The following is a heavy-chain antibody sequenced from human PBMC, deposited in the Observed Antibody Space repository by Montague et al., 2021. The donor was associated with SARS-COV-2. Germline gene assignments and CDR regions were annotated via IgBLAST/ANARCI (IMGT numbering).Heavy chain of an antibody. J-gene: IGHJ3*02. V-gene: IGHV4-31*03. Sequence: TLSLTCTVSGGSISSGGYYWSWIRQHPGKGLEWFGYIYYSGSTYYXPSLKSRVTISVDTSKNQFSLKLCSVTAADTAVYYCARARITMIVVVNAFDIWGQGTMVTVSS. CDR2: IYYSGST. CDR3: ARARITMIVVVNAFDI. CDR1: GGSISSGGYY. D-gene: IGHD3-22*01.